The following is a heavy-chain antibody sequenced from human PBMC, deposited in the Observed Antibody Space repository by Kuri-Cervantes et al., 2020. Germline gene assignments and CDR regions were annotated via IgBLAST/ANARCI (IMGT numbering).Heavy chain of an antibody. D-gene: IGHD6-6*01. CDR3: ARVPTLGIAARRGRSGVDY. CDR2: INHSGST. V-gene: IGHV4-38-2*01. CDR1: GYSISSGYY. Sequence: GSLRLSCAVSGYSISSGYYWGWIRQPPGKGLEWIGEINHSGSTNYNPSLKSRVTISVDTSKNQFSLKLSSVTAADTAVYYCARVPTLGIAARRGRSGVDYWGQGTLVTVSS. J-gene: IGHJ4*02.